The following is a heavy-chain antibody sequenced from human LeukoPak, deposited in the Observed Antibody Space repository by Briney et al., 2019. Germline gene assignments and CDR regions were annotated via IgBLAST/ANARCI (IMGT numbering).Heavy chain of an antibody. CDR2: ISTRGTT. Sequence: SSQTLPLTCTVSGDSLNRDTIYWSWIRQPAGKGLEWIGCISTRGTTNYNPSLEGRVTISIDTSNDQFSLNLRSVTVADTALYFCAREKSLVKDYYFDYWGQGTLVTVSS. CDR1: GDSLNRDTIY. D-gene: IGHD2-21*01. V-gene: IGHV4-61*02. J-gene: IGHJ4*02. CDR3: AREKSLVKDYYFDY.